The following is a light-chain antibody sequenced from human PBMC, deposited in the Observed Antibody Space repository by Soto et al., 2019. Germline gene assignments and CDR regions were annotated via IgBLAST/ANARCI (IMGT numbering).Light chain of an antibody. Sequence: QSVLTQPASVSGSPGQSITISCSGTSSDIGSYDHVAWYQQFPGKSPKLIIYAVSDRPSGVSDRFSGSKSGISASLTISGLQTEDEADYYCISYAGSNIDYVFGTGTKVTVL. CDR3: ISYAGSNIDYV. J-gene: IGLJ1*01. CDR1: SSDIGSYDH. CDR2: AVS. V-gene: IGLV2-14*03.